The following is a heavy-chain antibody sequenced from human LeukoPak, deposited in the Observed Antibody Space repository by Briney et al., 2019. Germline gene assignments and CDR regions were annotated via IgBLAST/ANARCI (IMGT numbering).Heavy chain of an antibody. CDR1: GFTFSSYG. J-gene: IGHJ4*02. V-gene: IGHV3-30*02. CDR2: IRYDGTNT. Sequence: GGSLRLSCSASGFTFSSYGMHWVRQAPGKGVEWVAFIRYDGTNTYYADSVKGRFTISRDNSKNTLYLQMNSLRAEDTAVYYCAAGYCTTAVCYKGFDYWGQGTLVTVSS. D-gene: IGHD2-8*01. CDR3: AAGYCTTAVCYKGFDY.